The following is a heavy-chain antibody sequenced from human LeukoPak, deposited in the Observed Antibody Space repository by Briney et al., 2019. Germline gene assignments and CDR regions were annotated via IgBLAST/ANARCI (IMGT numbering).Heavy chain of an antibody. J-gene: IGHJ6*02. CDR1: GFTFSSYG. Sequence: GRSLRLSCAASGFTFSSYGMHWVRQAPGKGLEWVAVIWYDGSNKYYADSVKGRFTISRDNYKNTLYLQMNSLRAEDTAVYYCARSITPHYGMDVWGQGTTVTVSS. V-gene: IGHV3-33*01. CDR3: ARSITPHYGMDV. D-gene: IGHD3-10*01. CDR2: IWYDGSNK.